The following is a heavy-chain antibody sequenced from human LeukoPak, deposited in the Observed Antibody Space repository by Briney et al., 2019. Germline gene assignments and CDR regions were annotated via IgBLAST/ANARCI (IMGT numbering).Heavy chain of an antibody. CDR3: ATVRDIVVGGGPYYFDY. CDR2: INPHNGDT. J-gene: IGHJ4*02. CDR1: GYTFIGYY. D-gene: IGHD2-15*01. V-gene: IGHV1-2*02. Sequence: ASLKVSCKASGYTFIGYYLHWVRQAPGPGLEWMGWINPHNGDTNYAQKFQGRVTMTRDTSITTAYMELSRLKSDDTAVYYCATVRDIVVGGGPYYFDYWGQGTLVTVSS.